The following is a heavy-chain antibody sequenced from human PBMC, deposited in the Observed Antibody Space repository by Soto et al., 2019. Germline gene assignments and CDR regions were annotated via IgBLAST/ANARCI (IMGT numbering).Heavy chain of an antibody. CDR2: INPTSGGT. J-gene: IGHJ4*02. CDR1: GYTFAAYY. V-gene: IGHV1-2*02. CDR3: ARDPEYGDYWVYYFDS. Sequence: QVQLVQSGAEVKKPGASVKVSCKTSGYTFAAYYIHWIRQAPGQGLELMGWINPTSGGTVYAQNFQDRVTMTRETNISAASMELRRLNSDDTAVYYCARDPEYGDYWVYYFDSWGQGIWVTGSS. D-gene: IGHD4-17*01.